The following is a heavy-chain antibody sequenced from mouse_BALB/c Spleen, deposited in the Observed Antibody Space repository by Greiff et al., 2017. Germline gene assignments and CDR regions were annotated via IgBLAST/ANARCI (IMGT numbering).Heavy chain of an antibody. CDR2: IWAGGST. V-gene: IGHV2-9*02. J-gene: IGHJ4*01. D-gene: IGHD2-10*01. Sequence: VQLQQSGPGLVAPSQSLSITCTVSGFSLTSYGVHWVRQPPGKGLEWLGVIWAGGSTNYNSALMSRLSISKDNSKSQVFLKMNSLQTDDTAMYYCARGAYYGNYAMDYWGQGTSVTVSS. CDR3: ARGAYYGNYAMDY. CDR1: GFSLTSYG.